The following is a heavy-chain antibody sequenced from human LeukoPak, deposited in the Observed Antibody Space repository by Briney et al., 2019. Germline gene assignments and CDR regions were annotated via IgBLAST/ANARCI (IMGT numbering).Heavy chain of an antibody. CDR1: GFTFDDYA. CDR2: ISWNSGTM. J-gene: IGHJ5*02. CDR3: ARGSDKGTP. Sequence: PGRSLRLSCSASGFTFDDYAMQWVRQAPGKGLEWVSGISWNSGTMYYADSVKGRFTISRDNAKNTLYLQMNSLRAEDTAVYYCARGSDKGTPWGQGTLVTVSS. V-gene: IGHV3-9*01. D-gene: IGHD1-7*01.